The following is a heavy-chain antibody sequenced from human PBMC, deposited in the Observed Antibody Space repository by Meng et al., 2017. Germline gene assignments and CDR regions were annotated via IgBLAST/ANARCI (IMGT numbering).Heavy chain of an antibody. CDR2: IYSGGST. CDR3: ARLWFGEYTFDY. V-gene: IGHV3-53*01. J-gene: IGHJ4*02. Sequence: GGFLRLSCAASGFTVSSNYMSWVRQAPGKGLEWVSVIYSGGSTYYADSVKGRFTISRDNSKNTLYLQMNSLRAEDTAVYYCARLWFGEYTFDYWGQGTLVTVSS. CDR1: GFTVSSNY. D-gene: IGHD3-10*01.